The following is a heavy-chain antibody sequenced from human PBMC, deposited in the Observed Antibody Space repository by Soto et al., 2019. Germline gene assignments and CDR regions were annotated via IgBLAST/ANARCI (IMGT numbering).Heavy chain of an antibody. CDR3: ARRRYYDILTGPPLDY. J-gene: IGHJ4*02. D-gene: IGHD3-9*01. V-gene: IGHV5-51*01. CDR2: IYPGDSDT. CDR1: GYSFTSYW. Sequence: PGESLKISCKGSGYSFTSYWIGWVRQMPGKGLEWMGIIYPGDSDTRYSPSFQGQVTISADKSISTAYLQWSSLKASDTAMYYRARRRYYDILTGPPLDYWGQGTLVTLSS.